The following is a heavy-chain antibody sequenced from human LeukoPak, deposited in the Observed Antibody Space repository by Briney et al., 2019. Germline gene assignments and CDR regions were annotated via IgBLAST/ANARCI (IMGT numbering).Heavy chain of an antibody. CDR2: INPNSGGT. CDR3: ARARFTIFGVVDP. V-gene: IGHV1-2*02. CDR1: GYTFTGYY. D-gene: IGHD3-3*01. J-gene: IGHJ5*02. Sequence: ASVKVSCKASGYTFTGYYMHWVRQAPGQGLEWMGWINPNSGGTNYAQKFQGRVTMTRDTSISTAYMELSRLRSDDTAVYYCARARFTIFGVVDPWGQGTLVAVSS.